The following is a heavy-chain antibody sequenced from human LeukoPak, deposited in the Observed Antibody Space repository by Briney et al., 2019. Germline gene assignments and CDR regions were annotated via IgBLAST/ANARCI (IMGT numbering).Heavy chain of an antibody. CDR2: IHYSGST. Sequence: SETLSLTCTVSGGSISSYYWSWIRQPPGKGLEWIGYIHYSGSTHYNPSLKSRVTISVDTSKNQVSLKLRSVTAADTAVYYCARGLRDFPAFDSWGQGTLVTVSS. CDR1: GGSISSYY. CDR3: ARGLRDFPAFDS. D-gene: IGHD2-2*01. J-gene: IGHJ4*02. V-gene: IGHV4-59*01.